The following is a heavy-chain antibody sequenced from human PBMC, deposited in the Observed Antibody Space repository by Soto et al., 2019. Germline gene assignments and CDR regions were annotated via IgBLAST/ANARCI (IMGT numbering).Heavy chain of an antibody. CDR1: GFTFSSYW. V-gene: IGHV3-7*01. J-gene: IGHJ4*02. CDR2: IKQDGSEK. D-gene: IGHD6-13*01. Sequence: EVQLVESGGGLVQPGGSLRLSCAASGFTFSSYWVSWVRQAPGKGLEWVANIKQDGSEKYYVDSVKGRFTISRDNAKNSLYLQMNSLRAEDTAVYYCARGGHSSWYSYWGQGTLVTVSS. CDR3: ARGGHSSWYSY.